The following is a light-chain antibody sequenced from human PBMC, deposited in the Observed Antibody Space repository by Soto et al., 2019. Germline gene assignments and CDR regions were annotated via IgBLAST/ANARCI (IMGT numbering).Light chain of an antibody. CDR1: QSVSSRY. CDR2: GAS. J-gene: IGKJ1*01. V-gene: IGKV3-20*01. CDR3: QQYGSSPPWT. Sequence: EIVLTQSPGTLSLSPGERATLSCRASQSVSSRYLAWYQQKPGQAPRLLIYGASSMSTGIPDRFSGSGSGTDFTLTISRLEPEDFAVYYCQQYGSSPPWTFGQGTKVEIK.